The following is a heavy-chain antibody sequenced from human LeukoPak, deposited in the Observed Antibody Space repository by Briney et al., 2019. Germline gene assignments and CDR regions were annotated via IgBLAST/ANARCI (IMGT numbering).Heavy chain of an antibody. J-gene: IGHJ2*01. Sequence: GGSLRLSCAASGFTFSSYWMSWVRQAPGKGLEWVGRTRNKANTYTPEYAASVKGRFTISRDDSKNSLYLQMNSLKTEDTAVYYCIRDRGYYDTRGRYFDLWGRGTVVTVSS. CDR3: IRDRGYYDTRGRYFDL. CDR1: GFTFSSYW. CDR2: TRNKANTYTP. V-gene: IGHV3-72*01. D-gene: IGHD3-22*01.